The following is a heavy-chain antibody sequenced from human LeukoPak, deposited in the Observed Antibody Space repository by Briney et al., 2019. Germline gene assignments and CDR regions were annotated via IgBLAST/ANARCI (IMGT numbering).Heavy chain of an antibody. CDR3: ARHEGGYTWYLGL. D-gene: IGHD5-12*01. CDR1: GGSISSYY. CDR2: TYYSGST. V-gene: IGHV4-59*08. Sequence: PSETLSLTCTVSGGSISSYYWSWIRQPPGKGLEWIGYTYYSGSTNYNPSLKSRVTISVDTSKNQFSLKLSSVTAADTAVYYCARHEGGYTWYLGLWGRGTLVTVSS. J-gene: IGHJ2*01.